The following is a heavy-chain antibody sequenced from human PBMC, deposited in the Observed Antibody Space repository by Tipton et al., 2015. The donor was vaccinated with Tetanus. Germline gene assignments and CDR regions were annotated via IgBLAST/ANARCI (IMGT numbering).Heavy chain of an antibody. CDR2: SWYDGTDK. CDR1: GFIFSSYG. Sequence: AASGFIFSSYGIHWVRQAPGKGLEWVAASWYDGTDKYYADSVKGRFTLSRDNSKNTLYLEMNSLRAEDTALYYCARGADCSGGSCFSGDFDNWGQGTQVTVSS. D-gene: IGHD2-15*01. V-gene: IGHV3-33*01. CDR3: ARGADCSGGSCFSGDFDN. J-gene: IGHJ4*02.